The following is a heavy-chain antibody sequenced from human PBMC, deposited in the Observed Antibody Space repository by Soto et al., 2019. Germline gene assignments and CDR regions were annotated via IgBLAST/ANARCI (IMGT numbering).Heavy chain of an antibody. D-gene: IGHD1-26*01. Sequence: SETLSLTCTVSGGSISSYYWSWIRQPPGKGLEWIGYIYYSGSTNYNPSLKSRVTISVDTSKNQFSLKLSSVTAADTAVYYCARQGSVSGSYSFDYWGQGTLVTVSS. CDR1: GGSISSYY. J-gene: IGHJ4*02. CDR2: IYYSGST. V-gene: IGHV4-59*08. CDR3: ARQGSVSGSYSFDY.